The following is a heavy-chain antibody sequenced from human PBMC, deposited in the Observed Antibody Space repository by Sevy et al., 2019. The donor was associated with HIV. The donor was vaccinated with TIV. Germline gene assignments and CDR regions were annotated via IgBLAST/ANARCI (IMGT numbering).Heavy chain of an antibody. D-gene: IGHD3-10*01. V-gene: IGHV2-5*02. Sequence: SGPTLVNPTQTLTLTCTFSGFSLSTSGVGVGWIRQPPGKALEWLALIYWDDDTRYSPSLKSRLNITKDTSTNQVVLTMTNMDPVDTATYFCAHRRTVRGVITAPFDYWGQGTLVTVSS. CDR3: AHRRTVRGVITAPFDY. CDR1: GFSLSTSGVG. CDR2: IYWDDDT. J-gene: IGHJ4*02.